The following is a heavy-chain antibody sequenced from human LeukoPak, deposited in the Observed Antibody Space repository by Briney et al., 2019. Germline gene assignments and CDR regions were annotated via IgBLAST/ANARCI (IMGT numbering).Heavy chain of an antibody. J-gene: IGHJ5*01. D-gene: IGHD2-21*01. V-gene: IGHV3-23*01. Sequence: GGSLRLSCAASGFTFSNYAMSWVRQAPGKGLEWVSSLSDNGGSPYYADSVKGRFTISRDSSKNTLYLHTNSLRVEDMAVYYCAKDPETYSSRWFDSWGQGTLVTVSS. CDR1: GFTFSNYA. CDR3: AKDPETYSSRWFDS. CDR2: LSDNGGSP.